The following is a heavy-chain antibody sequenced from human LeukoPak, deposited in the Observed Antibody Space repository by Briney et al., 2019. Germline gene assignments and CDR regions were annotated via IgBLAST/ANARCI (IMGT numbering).Heavy chain of an antibody. CDR1: GGSISSYY. J-gene: IGHJ4*02. D-gene: IGHD3-22*01. CDR3: ARGRYDSSGYSFDY. V-gene: IGHV4-59*01. CDR2: IYYSGST. Sequence: SETLSLTCTVSGGSISSYYWSWIRQPPGKGLEWIGYIYYSGSTNYNPSLKSRVTISVDTSKNQFSLKLSSGTAADTAVYYWARGRYDSSGYSFDYWGQGTLVTVSS.